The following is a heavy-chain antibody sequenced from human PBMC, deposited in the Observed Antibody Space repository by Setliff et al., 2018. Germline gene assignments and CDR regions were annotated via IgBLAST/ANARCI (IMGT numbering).Heavy chain of an antibody. CDR1: GGSFSGYH. CDR2: ISHSGDP. CDR3: ARAPQYSNFWYALSWFDP. D-gene: IGHD3-3*01. V-gene: IGHV4-34*01. Sequence: SETLSLTCAVYGGSFSGYHWNWIRQPPGKGLEWIGEISHSGDPNYNPSLKSRVTISLDTSKNQFSLKLTSVTAADTAVYYCARAPQYSNFWYALSWFDPWGQGTLVTVSS. J-gene: IGHJ5*02.